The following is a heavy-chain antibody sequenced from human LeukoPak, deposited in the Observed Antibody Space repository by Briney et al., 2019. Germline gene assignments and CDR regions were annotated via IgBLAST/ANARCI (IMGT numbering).Heavy chain of an antibody. Sequence: GGSLRLSCAASGFTFSSYAMSWVRQAPGKGLEWVSAISGSGGSTYYADSVKGRFTISRDNSKNTLYLQMNSLRAEDTAVYYCAKDRGGHNWNDAFDYWGQGTLVTVSS. D-gene: IGHD1-20*01. CDR1: GFTFSSYA. CDR3: AKDRGGHNWNDAFDY. V-gene: IGHV3-23*01. CDR2: ISGSGGST. J-gene: IGHJ4*02.